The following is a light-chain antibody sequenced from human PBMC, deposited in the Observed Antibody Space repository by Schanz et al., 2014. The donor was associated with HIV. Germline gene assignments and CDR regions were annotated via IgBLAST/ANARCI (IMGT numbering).Light chain of an antibody. Sequence: EIVLTQSPGTLSLSPGDRATLSCRASQSVSSSYLAWYQQKPGQAPRLLIYGASTRATGIPARFSGSGSGTEFTLTISSLQSEDFAVYYCQQRYSGWTFGQGTKVEIK. CDR3: QQRYSGWT. V-gene: IGKV3D-20*02. J-gene: IGKJ1*01. CDR1: QSVSSSY. CDR2: GAS.